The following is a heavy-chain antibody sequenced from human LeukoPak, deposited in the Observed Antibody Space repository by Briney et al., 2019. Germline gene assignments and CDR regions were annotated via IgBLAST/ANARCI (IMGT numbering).Heavy chain of an antibody. CDR2: INHSGST. CDR3: ARDHYPNGIDY. V-gene: IGHV4-34*01. D-gene: IGHD1-26*01. CDR1: GGSFSGYY. J-gene: IGHJ4*02. Sequence: PSETLSLTCAVYGGSFSGYYWSWIRQPPGKGLEWIGEINHSGSTNYNPSLKSRVTISVDTSKNQFSLKLSSVTAADTAVYYCARDHYPNGIDYWGQGTLVTVSS.